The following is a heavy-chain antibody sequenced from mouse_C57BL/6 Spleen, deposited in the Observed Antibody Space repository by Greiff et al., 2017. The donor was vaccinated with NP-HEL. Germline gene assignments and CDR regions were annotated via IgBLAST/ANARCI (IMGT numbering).Heavy chain of an antibody. CDR3: TSGDDYGAMDY. J-gene: IGHJ4*01. CDR1: GYTFTSYW. CDR2: IYPGNSDT. V-gene: IGHV1-5*01. Sequence: VQLQQSGTVLARPGASVKMSCKTSGYTFTSYWMHWVNQRPGQGLEWIGAIYPGNSDTSYNQKFKGKAKLTAVTSASTAYMELSSLTNEDSAVYYCTSGDDYGAMDYWGQGTSVTVSS.